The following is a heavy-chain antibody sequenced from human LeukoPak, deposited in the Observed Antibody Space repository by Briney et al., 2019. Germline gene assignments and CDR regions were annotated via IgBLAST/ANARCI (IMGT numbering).Heavy chain of an antibody. CDR1: GFTFSSYG. J-gene: IGHJ4*02. V-gene: IGHV3-64*01. Sequence: GGSLRLSCAASGFTFSSYGMHWVRQAPGKGLEYVSAINPNGDNTYYANSVQGRFTISRDNSKNTLYLQMASLRGEDTALYYCARAPREGFSGSYHDYWGQGTLVTVSS. CDR3: ARAPREGFSGSYHDY. CDR2: INPNGDNT. D-gene: IGHD1-26*01.